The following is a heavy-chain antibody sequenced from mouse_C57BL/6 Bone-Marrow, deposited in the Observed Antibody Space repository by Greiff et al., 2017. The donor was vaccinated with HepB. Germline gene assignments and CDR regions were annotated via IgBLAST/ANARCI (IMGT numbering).Heavy chain of an antibody. V-gene: IGHV5-6*01. Sequence: EVKLMESGGDLVKPGGSLKLSCAASGFTFSSYGMSWVRQTPDKRLEWVATISSGGSYTYYPDSVKGRFTISRDNAKNTLYLQMSSLKSEDTAMYYCARHIYYYGSSLDYWGQVTTLTVSS. D-gene: IGHD1-1*01. CDR1: GFTFSSYG. CDR3: ARHIYYYGSSLDY. CDR2: ISSGGSYT. J-gene: IGHJ2*01.